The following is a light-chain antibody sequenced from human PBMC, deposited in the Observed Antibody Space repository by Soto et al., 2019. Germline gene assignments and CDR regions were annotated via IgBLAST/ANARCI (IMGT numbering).Light chain of an antibody. CDR3: QQYGSSPPIT. V-gene: IGKV3-20*01. CDR1: QSVSSNS. Sequence: EIVLTQSPGTLSLSPGERATLSCRASQSVSSNSLAWYQQKPGQAPRLLIYGASSRATGIPDRFSGSGSGTDFTLTISRLEPEDFAFYYCQQYGSSPPITFGQGTRLEIK. J-gene: IGKJ5*01. CDR2: GAS.